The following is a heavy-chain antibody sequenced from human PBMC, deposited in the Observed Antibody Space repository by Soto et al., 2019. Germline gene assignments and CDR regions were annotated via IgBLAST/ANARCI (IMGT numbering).Heavy chain of an antibody. CDR1: GGSIRSSSYH. CDR2: PFYSGST. J-gene: IGHJ1*01. Sequence: QLQLQESGPRLVKPSETLSLTCTVSGGSIRSSSYHWGWIRQPPGKGLECIGSPFYSGSTYYNPSLRGRVTISVDTSKIQFSLKWSSVTSAGTAVYYCATVMGCDNGGYCHHWSQGPLVTFSS. CDR3: ATVMGCDNGGYCHH. D-gene: IGHD4-17*01. V-gene: IGHV4-39*01.